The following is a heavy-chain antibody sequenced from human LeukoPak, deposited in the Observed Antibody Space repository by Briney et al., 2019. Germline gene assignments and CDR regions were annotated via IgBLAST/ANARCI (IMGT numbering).Heavy chain of an antibody. J-gene: IGHJ4*02. CDR2: FDPEDGET. CDR1: GYTLTELS. V-gene: IGHV1-24*01. Sequence: GASVKVSCKVSGYTLTELSMHWVRQAPGKGLEWMGGFDPEDGETIYAQKFQGRVTMTEDTSTDTAYMELSSLRSEDTAVHYCATVPLSYGLAAFDYWGQGTLVTVSS. D-gene: IGHD5-18*01. CDR3: ATVPLSYGLAAFDY.